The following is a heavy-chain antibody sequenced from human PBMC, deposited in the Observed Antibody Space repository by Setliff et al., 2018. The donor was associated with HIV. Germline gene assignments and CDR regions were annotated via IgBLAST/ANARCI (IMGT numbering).Heavy chain of an antibody. CDR3: ARGRSRYYYDGSGYYVDY. D-gene: IGHD3-22*01. CDR2: IYYSGST. CDR1: GGSISSYY. J-gene: IGHJ4*02. Sequence: SETLSLTCTVSGGSISSYYWSWIRQPPGNGLEWIGYIYYSGSTNYNPSLKSRVTISVDTSKNHFSLKLSSVTAADPAVYYCARGRSRYYYDGSGYYVDYWGQGTLVTVSS. V-gene: IGHV4-59*01.